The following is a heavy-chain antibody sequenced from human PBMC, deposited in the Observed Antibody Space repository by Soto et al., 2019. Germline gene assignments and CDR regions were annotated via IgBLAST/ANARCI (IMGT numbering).Heavy chain of an antibody. CDR1: GFTFSTHG. Sequence: PGGSLRLSCAASGFTFSTHGMTWVRQAPGKGLEWISSLSGGDGSTYYTDSVKGRFTISRDTSKDTLFLQINSLRAEDTAVYYCAKVAWNLGRLFDYWGQGTLVTVSS. J-gene: IGHJ4*02. CDR3: AKVAWNLGRLFDY. CDR2: LSGGDGST. V-gene: IGHV3-23*01. D-gene: IGHD3-16*01.